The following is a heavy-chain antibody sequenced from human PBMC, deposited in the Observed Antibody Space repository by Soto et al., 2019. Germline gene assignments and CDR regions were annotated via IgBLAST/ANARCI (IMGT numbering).Heavy chain of an antibody. J-gene: IGHJ4*02. V-gene: IGHV6-1*01. D-gene: IGHD6-19*01. CDR2: TYYRSKWYN. CDR1: GDSVSSNSAA. CDR3: ARGLRAVAVSSHFDY. Sequence: PSQTLSLTCAISGDSVSSNSAAWNWIRQSPSRGLEWLGRTYYRSKWYNDYAVSVKSRITINPDTSKNQFSLQLNSVTPPDTAVYYCARGLRAVAVSSHFDYWGQGTLVTVSS.